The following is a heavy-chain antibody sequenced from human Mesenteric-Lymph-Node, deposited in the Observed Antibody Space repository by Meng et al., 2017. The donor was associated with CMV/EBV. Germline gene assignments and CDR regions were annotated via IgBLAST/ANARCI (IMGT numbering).Heavy chain of an antibody. D-gene: IGHD2-2*01. CDR3: ARGGIVVVPAAIWTRYYYYGMDV. J-gene: IGHJ6*02. V-gene: IGHV3-48*03. Sequence: GGSLRLSCAASRFTFSSYEMNWVRQAPGKGLEWVSYISGSGSTIYYADSVKGRFTISRDNAKNSLYLQMNSLRAEDTAVYYCARGGIVVVPAAIWTRYYYYGMDVWGQGITVTVSS. CDR1: RFTFSSYE. CDR2: ISGSGSTI.